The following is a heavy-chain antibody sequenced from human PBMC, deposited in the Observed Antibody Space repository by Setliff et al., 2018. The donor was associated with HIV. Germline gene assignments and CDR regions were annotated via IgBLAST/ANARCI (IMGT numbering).Heavy chain of an antibody. V-gene: IGHV5-51*01. CDR3: ARLGGSFGIPHFDF. CDR1: GYVFSDYW. D-gene: IGHD3-3*02. J-gene: IGHJ4*02. Sequence: PGESLKISCEVSGYVFSDYWIAWVRQTPGKGLEWMGLAYPADSNTIYSPSFQHQVTISADKSFSTAFLQWSDVKASDSGIYFCARLGGSFGIPHFDFWGQGTPVTVSS. CDR2: AYPADSNT.